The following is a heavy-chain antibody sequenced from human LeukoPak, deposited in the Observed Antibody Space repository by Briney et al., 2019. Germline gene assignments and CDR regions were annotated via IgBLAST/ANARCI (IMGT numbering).Heavy chain of an antibody. V-gene: IGHV1-2*02. Sequence: ASVKVSCKASGYTFTGYYMHWVRQAPGQGLEWMGWINPNSGGTNYAQKFQGRVTMTRDTSISTAYMELSRLRSDDTAVYYCARVAYLTTSFDAFGIWGQGTMVTVSS. J-gene: IGHJ3*02. CDR3: ARVAYLTTSFDAFGI. CDR2: INPNSGGT. CDR1: GYTFTGYY. D-gene: IGHD4-17*01.